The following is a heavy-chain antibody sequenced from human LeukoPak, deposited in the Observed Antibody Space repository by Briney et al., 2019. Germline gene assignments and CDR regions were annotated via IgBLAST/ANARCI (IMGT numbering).Heavy chain of an antibody. CDR2: IYSGGST. D-gene: IGHD6-19*01. J-gene: IGHJ4*02. CDR1: GFTVSSNY. Sequence: TGGSLRLSCAASGFTVSSNYMSWVRQAPGKGLEWVSVIYSGGSTYYADSVKGRFTISRDNSKNTLYLQMNCLRAEDTAVYYCARVVLAVEYYFDYWGQGTLVTVSS. CDR3: ARVVLAVEYYFDY. V-gene: IGHV3-66*02.